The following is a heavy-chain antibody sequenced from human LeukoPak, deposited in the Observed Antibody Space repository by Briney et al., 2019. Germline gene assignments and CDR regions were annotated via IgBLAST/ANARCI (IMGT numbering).Heavy chain of an antibody. Sequence: LSLTCIVSGGSISSGNYYWGWVRQAPGKGLEWVSHITASGTAMFYADSVKGRFTISRDNAKNSLYLQMNSLRDEDTAVYYCASSGSYRFDYWGQGTLVTVSS. V-gene: IGHV3-11*04. CDR2: ITASGTAM. D-gene: IGHD1-26*01. CDR1: GGSISSGNYY. J-gene: IGHJ4*02. CDR3: ASSGSYRFDY.